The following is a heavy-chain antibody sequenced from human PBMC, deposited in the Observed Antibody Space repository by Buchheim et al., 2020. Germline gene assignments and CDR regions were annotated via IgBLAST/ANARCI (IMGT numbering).Heavy chain of an antibody. CDR1: GFSFSGYA. J-gene: IGHJ4*02. D-gene: IGHD4-11*01. Sequence: EVQLVDSGGGLVQPGESLRLPCAASGFSFSGYAMSWVRQAPGKGLEWVSSISGSGATTFNADSVKGRFTISRDNSKNMLYLQMNSLRAEDTAVYFCAKGSRGYTNYYFDYWGQGTL. CDR3: AKGSRGYTNYYFDY. V-gene: IGHV3-23*04. CDR2: ISGSGATT.